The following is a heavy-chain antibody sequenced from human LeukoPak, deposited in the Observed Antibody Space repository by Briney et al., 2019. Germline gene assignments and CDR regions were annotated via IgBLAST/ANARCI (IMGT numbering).Heavy chain of an antibody. J-gene: IGHJ6*02. CDR2: IYATGST. Sequence: SSETLSLTCTVSGGSISSYYWSWIRQPPGKGLEWIGYIYATGSTNYNPSLKSRVTISVDTSKNQFSLKLSSVTAADTAVYYCARSLGFGESLSNYYYGMDVWGQGTTVTVSS. CDR1: GGSISSYY. V-gene: IGHV4-4*09. CDR3: ARSLGFGESLSNYYYGMDV. D-gene: IGHD3-10*01.